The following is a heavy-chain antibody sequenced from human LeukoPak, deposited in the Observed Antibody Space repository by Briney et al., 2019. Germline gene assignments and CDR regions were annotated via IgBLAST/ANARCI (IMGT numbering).Heavy chain of an antibody. CDR1: GFTFSSYW. J-gene: IGHJ4*02. V-gene: IGHV3-74*01. CDR3: ARSAIAVAGGC. Sequence: GGSLRLSCAASGFTFSSYWMHWVRQAPGKWLVWVSRITSDGSSTGYADSVKGRFTISRDNAKNTLYLQMNSLTAEDTAVYYCARSAIAVAGGCWGQGTLVTVSS. CDR2: ITSDGSST. D-gene: IGHD6-19*01.